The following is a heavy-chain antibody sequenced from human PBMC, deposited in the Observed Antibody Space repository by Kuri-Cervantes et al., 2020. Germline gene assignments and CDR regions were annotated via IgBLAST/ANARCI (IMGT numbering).Heavy chain of an antibody. CDR1: GFPFSSYS. D-gene: IGHD3-16*01. CDR3: TRGADDDYVCGRRPFDD. J-gene: IGHJ4*02. CDR2: IRSKAYGGTT. Sequence: GGSLKISRAASGFPFSSYSMNWVRQAPGKGLEWVGFIRSKAYGGTTDYAASVKGRFTISRDDSKSIAYLQMSSLKTEDTAVYYCTRGADDDYVCGRRPFDDWGQGTLVTVSS. V-gene: IGHV3-49*04.